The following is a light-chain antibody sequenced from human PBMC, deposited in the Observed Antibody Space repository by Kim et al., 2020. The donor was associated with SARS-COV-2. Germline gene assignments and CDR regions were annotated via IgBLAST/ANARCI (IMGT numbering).Light chain of an antibody. V-gene: IGLV3-1*01. J-gene: IGLJ3*02. CDR2: NDS. CDR3: QAWDNNNGV. CDR1: RLGDKY. Sequence: VSPGQTGSITCSGDRLGDKYASWYQQKPGQSPVLVIYNDSRRPSGSPERFSGSNSGNTATLTISGTQAIDEADYYCQAWDNNNGVFGGGTQLTVL.